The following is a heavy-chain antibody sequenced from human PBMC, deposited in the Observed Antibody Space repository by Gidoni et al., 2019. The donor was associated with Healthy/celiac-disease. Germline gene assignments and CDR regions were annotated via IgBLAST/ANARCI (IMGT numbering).Heavy chain of an antibody. V-gene: IGHV1-18*01. CDR2: ISAYNGNT. D-gene: IGHD3-22*01. Sequence: QVQLVQSGAEVKKTGASVKVSCKASGYTFTSYGISWVRQAPGQGLEWMGWISAYNGNTNYAQKLQGRVTMTTDTSTSTAYMELRSLRSDDTAVYYCARADYYDSSGYWFDPWGQGTLVTVSS. J-gene: IGHJ5*02. CDR3: ARADYYDSSGYWFDP. CDR1: GYTFTSYG.